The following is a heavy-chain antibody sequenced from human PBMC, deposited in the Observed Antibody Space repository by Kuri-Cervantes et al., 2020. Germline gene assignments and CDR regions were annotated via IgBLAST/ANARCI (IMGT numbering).Heavy chain of an antibody. Sequence: GESLKIPCAASGFTFSSYGMHWVRQAPGKGLEWVAVISYDGSNKYYADSVKGRFTISRDNSKNTLYLQMNSLRAEDTAVYYCARDFGDNWNYFAYYGMDVWGQGTTVTVSS. J-gene: IGHJ6*02. V-gene: IGHV3-30*03. CDR1: GFTFSSYG. CDR3: ARDFGDNWNYFAYYGMDV. CDR2: ISYDGSNK. D-gene: IGHD1-7*01.